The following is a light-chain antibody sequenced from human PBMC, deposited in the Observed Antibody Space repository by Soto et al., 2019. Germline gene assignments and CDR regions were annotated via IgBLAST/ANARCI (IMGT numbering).Light chain of an antibody. CDR1: QSVGSS. CDR3: QQRSSWFN. Sequence: IVLTQSPATLSLSPGERATLSCRASQSVGSSLAWYQQKPGQPPRLLIYDASNRATGIPARFSGSGSGTDFTLTIRGLEPEDFAVYYCQQRSSWFNFGQGTKLDIK. J-gene: IGKJ2*01. CDR2: DAS. V-gene: IGKV3-11*01.